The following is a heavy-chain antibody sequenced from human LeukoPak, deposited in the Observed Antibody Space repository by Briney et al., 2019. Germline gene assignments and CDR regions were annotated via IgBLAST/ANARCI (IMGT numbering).Heavy chain of an antibody. CDR3: AKDLRSSSWYSFDY. CDR2: ISDTGGGT. CDR1: GFTSSSYA. V-gene: IGHV3-23*01. Sequence: GGSLRLSCAASGFTSSSYAMSWVRQAPGKGLEWVSLISDTGGGTFYADSVKGRFTISRDNSKNTLYLQMNSLRAEDTAVYYCAKDLRSSSWYSFDYWGQGTLVTVSS. D-gene: IGHD6-13*01. J-gene: IGHJ4*02.